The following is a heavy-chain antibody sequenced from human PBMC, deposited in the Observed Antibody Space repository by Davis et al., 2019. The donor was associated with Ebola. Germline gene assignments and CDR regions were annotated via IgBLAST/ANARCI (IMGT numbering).Heavy chain of an antibody. CDR3: AREYSSSYHHCFDP. V-gene: IGHV3-30-3*01. J-gene: IGHJ5*02. D-gene: IGHD6-6*01. CDR2: ISYDGSNK. Sequence: GESLKISCAASGFTFSSYAMHWVRQAPGKGLEWVAVISYDGSNKYYADSVKGRFTISRDNSKNTLYLQMNSLRAEDTAVYYCAREYSSSYHHCFDPWGQGTLVTVSS. CDR1: GFTFSSYA.